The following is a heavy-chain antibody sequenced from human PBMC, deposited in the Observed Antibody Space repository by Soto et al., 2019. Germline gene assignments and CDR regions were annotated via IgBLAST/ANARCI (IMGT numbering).Heavy chain of an antibody. V-gene: IGHV1-3*01. J-gene: IGHJ6*02. CDR1: GYTFTSYA. D-gene: IGHD3-22*01. Sequence: GASVKVSCKASGYTFTSYAMHWVRQAPGQRLEWMGWINAGNGNTKYSQMLKGRVTITRDTSASTAYMELSSLRSEDTAEYYCASSFYYDSSGYSSLYYYYGMDVWGQGTTVTVSS. CDR3: ASSFYYDSSGYSSLYYYYGMDV. CDR2: INAGNGNT.